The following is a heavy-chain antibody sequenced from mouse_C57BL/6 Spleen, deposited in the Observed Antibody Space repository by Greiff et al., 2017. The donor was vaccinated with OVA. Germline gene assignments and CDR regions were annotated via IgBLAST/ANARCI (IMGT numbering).Heavy chain of an antibody. D-gene: IGHD1-1*01. J-gene: IGHJ2*01. CDR3: ARSTVADYFDY. V-gene: IGHV1-20*01. Sequence: VHVKQSGPELVKPGDSVKISCKASGYSFTGYFMNWVMQSHGKSLEWIGRINPYNGDTFYNQKFKGKATLTVDKSSSTAHMELRSLTSEDSAVYYCARSTVADYFDYWGQGTTLTVSS. CDR2: INPYNGDT. CDR1: GYSFTGYF.